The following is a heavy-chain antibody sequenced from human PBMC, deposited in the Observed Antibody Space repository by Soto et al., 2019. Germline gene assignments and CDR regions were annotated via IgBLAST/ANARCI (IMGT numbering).Heavy chain of an antibody. CDR3: AGRASRYYYDSSGYFDY. Sequence: PSETLSLTCTVSGGSISSYYWGWIRQPPGKGLEWIGYIYYSGSTNYNPSLKSRVTISVDTSENQFSLKLSSVTAADTAVYYCAGRASRYYYDSSGYFDYWGQGTRLTRLL. J-gene: IGHJ4*02. D-gene: IGHD3-22*01. CDR1: GGSISSYY. V-gene: IGHV4-59*01. CDR2: IYYSGST.